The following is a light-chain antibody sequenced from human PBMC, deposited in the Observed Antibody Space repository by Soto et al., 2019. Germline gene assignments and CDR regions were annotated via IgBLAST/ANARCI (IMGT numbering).Light chain of an antibody. V-gene: IGKV1-12*01. CDR1: QGINNW. CDR2: AVS. Sequence: DIQMTQSPSSVSASVGDRVTITCRASQGINNWLAWYQQKPGKAPELLIYAVSYLQSGVPSRFSGSGSGTDFTLTISTLQPEAFATYYCQQSYSTPTFGPGTKVDIK. J-gene: IGKJ3*01. CDR3: QQSYSTPT.